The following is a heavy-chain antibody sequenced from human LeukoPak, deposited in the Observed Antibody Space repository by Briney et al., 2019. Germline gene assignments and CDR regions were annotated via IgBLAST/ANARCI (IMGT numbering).Heavy chain of an antibody. CDR3: ARRTTAAYFYYGMDV. CDR1: GGSISSHY. D-gene: IGHD4-11*01. J-gene: IGHJ6*02. V-gene: IGHV4-59*11. CDR2: VYYSGST. Sequence: SETLSLTCSVSGGSISSHYWSWIRQPPGKGLEWIGYVYYSGSTNYNPSLKSRVTISVDTSKNQFSLRLSSVTAADTAVYYCARRTTAAYFYYGMDVWGPGTTVTASS.